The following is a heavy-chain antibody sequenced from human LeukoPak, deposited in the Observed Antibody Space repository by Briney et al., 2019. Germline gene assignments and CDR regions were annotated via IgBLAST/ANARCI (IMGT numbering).Heavy chain of an antibody. V-gene: IGHV1-3*01. D-gene: IGHD1-7*01. J-gene: IGHJ6*02. CDR1: GYTFTSYA. CDR2: INARNGNT. CDR3: ARFELRGYYGMDV. Sequence: ASVKVSCKASGYTFTSYAMHWVRQAPGQRLEWMGWINARNGNTKYSQKFQGRVTITRDTSASTAYMELSSLRSEDTAVYYCARFELRGYYGMDVWGQGTTVTVSS.